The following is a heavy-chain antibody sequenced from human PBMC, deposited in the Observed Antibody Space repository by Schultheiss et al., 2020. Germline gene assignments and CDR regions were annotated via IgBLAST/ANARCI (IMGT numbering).Heavy chain of an antibody. CDR2: IYYSGST. CDR3: AISPRSVDGYNFVS. Sequence: AETLSLTCTVSGGSISSYYWSWIRQPAGKGLEWIGRIYYSGSTNYNPSLKSRVTISVDTSKNQFTLKLSSVTAADTAVYYCAISPRSVDGYNFVSWGQGTLVTVSS. D-gene: IGHD5-24*01. J-gene: IGHJ4*02. CDR1: GGSISSYY. V-gene: IGHV4-4*07.